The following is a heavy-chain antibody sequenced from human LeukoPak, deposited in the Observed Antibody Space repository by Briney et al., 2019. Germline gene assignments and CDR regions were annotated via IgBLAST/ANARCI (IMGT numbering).Heavy chain of an antibody. D-gene: IGHD3-10*01. CDR1: GGSISNDYYY. J-gene: IGHJ5*02. Sequence: SQTLSLTCTVSGGSISNDYYYWIWHRQPPGMGRKWFGYFYYTGTTYYNPSLKSRVTISVDTSKHQFSLKLTSVTAADTAVYFCARGEEYYVSGSYLRWFDPWGQGTLVTVSS. CDR2: FYYTGTT. CDR3: ARGEEYYVSGSYLRWFDP. V-gene: IGHV4-30-4*01.